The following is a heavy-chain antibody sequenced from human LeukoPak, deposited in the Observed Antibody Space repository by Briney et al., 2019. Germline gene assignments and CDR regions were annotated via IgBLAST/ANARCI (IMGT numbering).Heavy chain of an antibody. CDR3: AKDDGSLMYGNGAFDI. CDR1: GFTFSSYA. J-gene: IGHJ3*02. CDR2: ISGSGGST. V-gene: IGHV3-23*01. D-gene: IGHD2-15*01. Sequence: GGSLRLSCAASGFTFSSYAMSWVRQAPGKGLEWVSTISGSGGSTYYADSVKGRFTISRDNSKNTLYLQMSSLRAEDTAVYYCAKDDGSLMYGNGAFDIWGQGTMVTVSS.